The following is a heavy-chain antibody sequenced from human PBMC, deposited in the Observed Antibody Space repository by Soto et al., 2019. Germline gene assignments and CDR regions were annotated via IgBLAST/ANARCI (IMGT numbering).Heavy chain of an antibody. Sequence: SETLSLTCTVSGGPISSGDYYWSWIRQPPGKGLEWIGYIYYSGSTYYNPSLKSRVTISVDTSKNQFSLKLSSVTAADTAVYYCARGLRGYSGYGSNWFDPWGQGTLVTVSS. D-gene: IGHD5-12*01. CDR3: ARGLRGYSGYGSNWFDP. CDR2: IYYSGST. CDR1: GGPISSGDYY. J-gene: IGHJ5*02. V-gene: IGHV4-30-4*01.